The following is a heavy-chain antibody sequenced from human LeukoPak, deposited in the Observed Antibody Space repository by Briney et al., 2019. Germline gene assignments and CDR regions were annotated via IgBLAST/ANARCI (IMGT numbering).Heavy chain of an antibody. CDR1: GYTFTSYY. J-gene: IGHJ4*02. D-gene: IGHD2-21*02. CDR3: ARDQGGVVLTSTQPLYYFDS. CDR2: INPSGDST. Sequence: ASVKVSCKASGYTFTSYYMHWVRQAPGQGLEWMGIINPSGDSTRYAQKFQGRVIMTRDISTSTVFMELSSLRSEDTAVYYCARDQGGVVLTSTQPLYYFDSWGQGTLVTVSS. V-gene: IGHV1-46*01.